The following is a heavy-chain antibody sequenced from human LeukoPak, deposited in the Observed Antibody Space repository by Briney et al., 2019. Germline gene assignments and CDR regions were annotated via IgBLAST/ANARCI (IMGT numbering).Heavy chain of an antibody. CDR3: AKDGGLLRLYYGSGSFHFDY. V-gene: IGHV3-23*01. D-gene: IGHD3-10*01. CDR1: GFTFSKHA. CDR2: IAYSDGCT. Sequence: GGSLRLSCAASGFTFSKHAMSWVRRAPGKGLEWVSGIAYSDGCTFYADSVKGRFTISRDTSTNRLCLQMDSLRADNTAVYYCAKDGGLLRLYYGSGSFHFDYWGQGTLVTVSS. J-gene: IGHJ4*02.